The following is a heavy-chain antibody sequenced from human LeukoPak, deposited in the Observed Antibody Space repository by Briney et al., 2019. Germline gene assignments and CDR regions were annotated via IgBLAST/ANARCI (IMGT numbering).Heavy chain of an antibody. J-gene: IGHJ6*04. CDR3: ARRMVVDSGRNYYYYGMDV. CDR1: GGYISSYY. V-gene: IGHV4-59*01. D-gene: IGHD3-10*01. Sequence: SETLSLTCTVSGGYISSYYWSWIRQPPGKGLEWIGYIYYSGSTNYNPSLKSRVTISVDTSKNQFSLKLSSVTAADTAVYYCARRMVVDSGRNYYYYGMDVWGKGTTVTVSS. CDR2: IYYSGST.